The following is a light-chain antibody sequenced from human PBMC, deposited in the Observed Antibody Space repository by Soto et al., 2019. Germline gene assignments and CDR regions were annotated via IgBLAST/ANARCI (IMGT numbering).Light chain of an antibody. Sequence: EIVLTQSPGTLSLSPGERATLSCRASQSVSNNYLAWYQTKPGQAPRLLIYGASNRATGIPDRFSGSGSGTNFTLTISRLEPEDFAVYYCQQYDSSGTFGQGTKVEIK. CDR1: QSVSNNY. V-gene: IGKV3-20*01. J-gene: IGKJ1*01. CDR2: GAS. CDR3: QQYDSSGT.